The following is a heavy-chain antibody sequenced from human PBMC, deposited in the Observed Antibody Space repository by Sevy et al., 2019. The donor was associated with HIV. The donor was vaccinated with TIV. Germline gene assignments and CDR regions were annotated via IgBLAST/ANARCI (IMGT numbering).Heavy chain of an antibody. CDR3: ARDHGTPALYYYYYMDV. D-gene: IGHD1-1*01. CDR1: GFTFSSYS. Sequence: GGSLRLSCAASGFTFSSYSMNWVRQAPGKGLEWVSYISSSSSTIYYADSVKGRFTISRDNAKNSLYLQMNSLRDEDTAVYYCARDHGTPALYYYYYMDVWGKGTTVTVSS. CDR2: ISSSSSTI. J-gene: IGHJ6*03. V-gene: IGHV3-48*02.